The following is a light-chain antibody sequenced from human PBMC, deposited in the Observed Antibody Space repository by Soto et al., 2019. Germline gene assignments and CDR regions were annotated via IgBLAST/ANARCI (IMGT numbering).Light chain of an antibody. CDR3: QVWDDDSDHHV. J-gene: IGLJ1*01. Sequence: ALTQPPSVSLAPGQTARITCGGVNLGSKSVHWYQQKPGQAPVLVVYDGSDRPSGIPERFSGSNSGNTATLTISRVGAGDEADYYCQVWDDDSDHHVFGTGTRSPS. V-gene: IGLV3-21*02. CDR1: NLGSKS. CDR2: DGS.